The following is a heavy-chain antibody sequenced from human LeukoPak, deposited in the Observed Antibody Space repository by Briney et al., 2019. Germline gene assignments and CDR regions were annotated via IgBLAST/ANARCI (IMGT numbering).Heavy chain of an antibody. CDR3: ARVLVGANYYYYMDV. CDR2: IYTSGNT. CDR1: GGSISSYY. V-gene: IGHV4-4*07. Sequence: SETLSLTCTVSGGSISSYYWSWIRQPAGKGREWIGRIYTSGNTNYNPSLKSRVTISVDKSKNQFSLKLSSVTAADTAIYYCARVLVGANYYYYMDVWGKGTTVTVSS. J-gene: IGHJ6*03. D-gene: IGHD1-26*01.